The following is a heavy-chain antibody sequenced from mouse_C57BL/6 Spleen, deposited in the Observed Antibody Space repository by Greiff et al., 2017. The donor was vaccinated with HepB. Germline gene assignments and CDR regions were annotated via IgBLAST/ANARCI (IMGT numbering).Heavy chain of an antibody. Sequence: EVKLMESGGGLVKPGGSLKLSCAASGFTFSSYAMSWVRQTPEKRLEWVAIISDGGSYTYYPDNVKGRVTLSRDNSKNNLYLQMRQLKSEDTAMYYGAKDYDRSNRNYAMDYWGQGTSVTVAS. J-gene: IGHJ4*01. CDR1: GFTFSSYA. CDR3: AKDYDRSNRNYAMDY. V-gene: IGHV5-4*03. CDR2: ISDGGSYT. D-gene: IGHD1-1*01.